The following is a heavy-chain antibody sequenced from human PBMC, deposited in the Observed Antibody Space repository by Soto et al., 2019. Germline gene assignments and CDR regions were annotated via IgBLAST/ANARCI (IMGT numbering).Heavy chain of an antibody. V-gene: IGHV3-74*01. CDR2: IDTYGSAT. D-gene: IGHD6-25*01. CDR1: GFSLSVYW. J-gene: IGHJ3*02. Sequence: GGSLRLSCAASGFSLSVYWMHWVRQAPGKGLAWVSRIDTYGSATKYADSVEGRFSISKDNAENTLYLQINNLRADDTAVYYCVRVLKSIGWDNDVFDIWGQPTTVTVSS. CDR3: VRVLKSIGWDNDVFDI.